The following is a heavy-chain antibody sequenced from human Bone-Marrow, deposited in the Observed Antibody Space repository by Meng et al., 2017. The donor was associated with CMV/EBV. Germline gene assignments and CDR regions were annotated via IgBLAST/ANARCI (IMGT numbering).Heavy chain of an antibody. Sequence: SLKISCAASGFTFDDYAMHWVRQAPGKGLEWVSGISWNSGSIGYADSVKGRFTISRDNAKNSLYLQMNSLRAEDMALYCCAKGGYYDSSGYGLDYWGQGTLVTVYS. J-gene: IGHJ4*02. CDR1: GFTFDDYA. D-gene: IGHD3-22*01. CDR2: ISWNSGSI. CDR3: AKGGYYDSSGYGLDY. V-gene: IGHV3-9*03.